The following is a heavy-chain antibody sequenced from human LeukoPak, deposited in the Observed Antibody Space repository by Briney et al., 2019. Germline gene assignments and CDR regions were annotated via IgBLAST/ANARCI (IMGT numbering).Heavy chain of an antibody. V-gene: IGHV3-30*02. CDR2: IQYDGSNK. J-gene: IGHJ1*01. D-gene: IGHD3-22*01. Sequence: GGSLRLSCAASGFTLTSYGMHWVRQAPGKGLEWVAFIQYDGSNKNYADSVKGRFTISRDYSKNTLYLQMNSLRDGDTAVYYCSRETPDRHDKIENWGQGTLVTVSS. CDR1: GFTLTSYG. CDR3: SRETPDRHDKIEN.